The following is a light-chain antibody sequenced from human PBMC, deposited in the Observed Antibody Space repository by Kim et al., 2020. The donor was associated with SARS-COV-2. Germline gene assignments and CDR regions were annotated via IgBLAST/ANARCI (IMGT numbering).Light chain of an antibody. CDR1: QDISNY. Sequence: DIQMTQSPSSLSASVGDRVTITCQASQDISNYLYWYQQKPGKVPKLLIYGASTLETGVPSRFGGSGSGTHFTFTINSLQTEDIATYYCQQFDDLPLTFGGGTKVDIK. CDR2: GAS. V-gene: IGKV1-33*01. J-gene: IGKJ4*01. CDR3: QQFDDLPLT.